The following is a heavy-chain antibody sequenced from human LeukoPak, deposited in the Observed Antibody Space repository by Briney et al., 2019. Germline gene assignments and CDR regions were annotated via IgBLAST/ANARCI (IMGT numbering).Heavy chain of an antibody. Sequence: SETLSLTCTVSGGSISSYYWSWIRQPPGKGLEWIGYIYYSGSTNYNPSLKSRVTISVDTSKNQFSLKLSSVTAADTAVYYCARDLGSGYYYLVYWGQGTPVTVSS. CDR3: ARDLGSGYYYLVY. CDR2: IYYSGST. J-gene: IGHJ4*02. D-gene: IGHD3-22*01. V-gene: IGHV4-59*01. CDR1: GGSISSYY.